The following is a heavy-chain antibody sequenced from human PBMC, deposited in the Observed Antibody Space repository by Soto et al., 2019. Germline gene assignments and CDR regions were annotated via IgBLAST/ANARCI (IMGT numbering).Heavy chain of an antibody. D-gene: IGHD3-16*01. Sequence: GGSLRLSCAASGFTFSSYGMHWVRQAPGKGLEWVAVISYDGSNKYYADSVKGRFTISRDNSKNTLYLQMNSLRAEDTAVYYCAKDRGMEVTLPLLGFDYWGQGTLVTVSS. CDR3: AKDRGMEVTLPLLGFDY. CDR1: GFTFSSYG. V-gene: IGHV3-30*18. CDR2: ISYDGSNK. J-gene: IGHJ4*02.